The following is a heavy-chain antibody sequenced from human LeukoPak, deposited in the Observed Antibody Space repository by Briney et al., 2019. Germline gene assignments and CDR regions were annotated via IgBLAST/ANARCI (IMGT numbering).Heavy chain of an antibody. CDR3: ARFNRAFPPEQTRSSSWTLGLDY. V-gene: IGHV4-30-4*08. D-gene: IGHD6-13*01. Sequence: SSETLSLTCTVSGGSISSSSYYWGWIRQPPWKGLEWFGYIYYSGSTYYNPSLKSRVTISVDTSKNQFSLKLSFVTAADTAVYYSARFNRAFPPEQTRSSSWTLGLDYWGQGTLVTVSS. J-gene: IGHJ4*02. CDR2: IYYSGST. CDR1: GGSISSSSYY.